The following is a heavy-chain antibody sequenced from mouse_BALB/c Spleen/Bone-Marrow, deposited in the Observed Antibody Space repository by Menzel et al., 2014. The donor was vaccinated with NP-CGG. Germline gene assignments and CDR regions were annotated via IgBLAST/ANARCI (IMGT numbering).Heavy chain of an antibody. CDR3: SRGAFYLDV. CDR1: GSSITSDYA. V-gene: IGHV3-2*02. J-gene: IGHJ2*01. CDR2: ISFSGGT. Sequence: ESGPGLVKPPQSLSLTCPVTGSSITSDYACNWTRQFPGNKLEWLGYISFSGGTTYNPSLESRISITRDTSKNQFFLQLKSVTTEYTATYYCSRGAFYLDVWGHGTTLTVSS.